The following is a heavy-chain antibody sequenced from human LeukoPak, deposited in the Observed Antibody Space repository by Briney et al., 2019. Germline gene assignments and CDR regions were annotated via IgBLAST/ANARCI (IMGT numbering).Heavy chain of an antibody. D-gene: IGHD3-22*01. CDR3: ARYYYDSSGYKDDAFDI. V-gene: IGHV1-8*01. Sequence: ASVKVSCKASGYTFTSYDINWVRQATGQGLEWMGWMNPNSGNTGYAQKFQGRVTMTRDTSISTAYMELSRLRSDDTAVYYCARYYYDSSGYKDDAFDIWGQGTMVTVSS. CDR2: MNPNSGNT. CDR1: GYTFTSYD. J-gene: IGHJ3*02.